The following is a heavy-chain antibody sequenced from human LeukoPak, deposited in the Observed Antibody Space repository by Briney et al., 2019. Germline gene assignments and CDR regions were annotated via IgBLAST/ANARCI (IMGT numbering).Heavy chain of an antibody. V-gene: IGHV3-30*18. CDR1: GFTFSSYG. J-gene: IGHJ6*02. Sequence: GSLRLSCSASGFTFSSYGMHWVRQAPGKGLEWVAVISYDGSNKYYADSVKGRFTISRDNSKNTLYLQMNSLRAEDTAVYYCAKGGRVLFPPNRYGMDVWGQGTTVTVSS. D-gene: IGHD1-14*01. CDR3: AKGGRVLFPPNRYGMDV. CDR2: ISYDGSNK.